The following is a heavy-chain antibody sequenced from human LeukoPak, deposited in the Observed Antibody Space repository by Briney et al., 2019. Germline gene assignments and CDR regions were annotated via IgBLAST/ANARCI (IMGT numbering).Heavy chain of an antibody. CDR2: MYAGGST. Sequence: GGSLRLSCAASGFTVSSNYMSWLRQAPGKGLEWVSVMYAGGSTYYADPVKGRSTTSRDSSKNTLYLQINSLRVEDTAMYYCAKSGSGWFDYWGQGTLVTVSS. CDR3: AKSGSGWFDY. V-gene: IGHV3-53*01. D-gene: IGHD6-19*01. CDR1: GFTVSSNY. J-gene: IGHJ4*02.